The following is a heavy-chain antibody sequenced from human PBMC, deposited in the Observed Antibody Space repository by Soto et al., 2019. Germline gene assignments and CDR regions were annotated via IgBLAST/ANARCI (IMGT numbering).Heavy chain of an antibody. CDR1: GFSVTNSY. CDR2: LYSSGTT. D-gene: IGHD5-18*01. CDR3: ARDWSKFSYNYPYYYAMDA. J-gene: IGHJ6*02. V-gene: IGHV3-53*01. Sequence: GGLLRLSCTVSGFSVTNSYINWVRQAPGKGLEWVSILYSSGTTYYADSVRGRFTVSRDDSKNTLFLHMNSLRADDTAVYYCARDWSKFSYNYPYYYAMDAWGQGTTVTSP.